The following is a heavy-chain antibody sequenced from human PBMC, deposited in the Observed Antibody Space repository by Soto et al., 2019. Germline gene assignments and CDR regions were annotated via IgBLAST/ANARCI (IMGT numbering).Heavy chain of an antibody. CDR2: ISGSGGST. J-gene: IGHJ5*02. D-gene: IGHD4-17*01. CDR3: AKWGRRILDYGDQNH. V-gene: IGHV3-23*01. CDR1: GFTFSSYA. Sequence: EVQLLESGGGLVQPGGSLRLSCAASGFTFSSYAMSWVRQAPGKGLEWVSAISGSGGSTYYADSVKGRFTIPRDNSKNTLYLQMNSLRAEDTAVYYCAKWGRRILDYGDQNHWGQGTLVTVSS.